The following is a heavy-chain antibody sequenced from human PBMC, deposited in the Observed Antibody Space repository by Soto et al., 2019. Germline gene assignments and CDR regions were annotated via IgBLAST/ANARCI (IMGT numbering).Heavy chain of an antibody. V-gene: IGHV4-39*01. D-gene: IGHD3-3*01. CDR2: IYYSGST. J-gene: IGHJ4*02. Sequence: SETLSLTCTVSGGSISSSSYYWGWIRQPPGKGLEWIGSIYYSGSTYYNPSLKSRVTISVDTSKNQFSLNLGSVTAADTAVYYCARHPDFIFHYWGQGTLVTVSS. CDR1: GGSISSSSYY. CDR3: ARHPDFIFHY.